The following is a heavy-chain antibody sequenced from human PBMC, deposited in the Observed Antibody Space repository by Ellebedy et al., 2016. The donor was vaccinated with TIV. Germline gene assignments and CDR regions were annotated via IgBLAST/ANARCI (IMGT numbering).Heavy chain of an antibody. V-gene: IGHV1-2*04. CDR1: GYTFTSYY. D-gene: IGHD1-1*01. J-gene: IGHJ5*02. Sequence: ASVKVSCXASGYTFTSYYMHWVRQAPGQGLEWMGWVNPNNGGTNYAQKFQGWVTMTRDTSISTAYMELSRLRSDGTAVYYCARGLRELEPHVFDPWGQGTLVTVSS. CDR2: VNPNNGGT. CDR3: ARGLRELEPHVFDP.